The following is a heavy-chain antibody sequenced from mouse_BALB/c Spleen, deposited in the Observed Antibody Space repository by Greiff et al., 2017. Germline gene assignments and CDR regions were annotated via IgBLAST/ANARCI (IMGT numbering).Heavy chain of an antibody. J-gene: IGHJ1*01. Sequence: EVHLVESGGGLVKPGGSLKLSCAASGFTFSSYAMSWVRQSPEKRLEWVAEISSGGSYTYYPDTVTGRFTISRDNAKNTLYLEMSSLRSEDTAMYYCARQLPYWYFDVWGAGTTVTVSS. CDR3: ARQLPYWYFDV. V-gene: IGHV5-9-4*01. CDR1: GFTFSSYA. CDR2: ISSGGSYT. D-gene: IGHD3-1*01.